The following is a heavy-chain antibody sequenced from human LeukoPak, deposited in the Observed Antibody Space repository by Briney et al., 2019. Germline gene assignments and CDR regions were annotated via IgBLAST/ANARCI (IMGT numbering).Heavy chain of an antibody. D-gene: IGHD3-22*01. CDR1: GYTFTSYA. V-gene: IGHV1-3*01. CDR3: ARDLTYYYDSSGYYGLGY. Sequence: GASVKVSCKASGYTFTSYAMHWVRQAPGQRLEWMGWINAGNGNTKYSQKFQGRVTITRDTSASTAYMELSSLRSEDTAVYYCARDLTYYYDSSGYYGLGYWGQGTLVTVSS. J-gene: IGHJ4*02. CDR2: INAGNGNT.